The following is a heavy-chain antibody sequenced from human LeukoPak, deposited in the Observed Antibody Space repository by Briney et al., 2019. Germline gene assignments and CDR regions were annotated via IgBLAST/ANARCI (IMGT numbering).Heavy chain of an antibody. CDR1: GYTFTSNY. CDR2: IYPRDGST. CDR3: ARYHQFSVVGYHFDY. D-gene: IGHD2-15*01. J-gene: IGHJ4*02. V-gene: IGHV1-46*01. Sequence: ASVKVSCKASGYTFTSNYIHWVRQAPGQGLEWMGMIYPRDGSTSYAQKFQGRVTMTRDTSTSTVYMELSSLRSEDTAVYYCARYHQFSVVGYHFDYWGQGTLVTVSS.